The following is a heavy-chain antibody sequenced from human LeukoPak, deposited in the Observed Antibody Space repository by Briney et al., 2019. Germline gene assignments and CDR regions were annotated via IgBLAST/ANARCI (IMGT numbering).Heavy chain of an antibody. CDR1: GGSFSGYY. CDR2: INHSRST. CDR3: ARGGLYDFWSGYSVYNWFDP. V-gene: IGHV4-34*01. Sequence: SETLSLTCAVYGGSFSGYYWSWIRQPPGKGLEWIGEINHSRSTNYNPSLKSRVTISVDTSKNQFSLKLSSVTAADTAVYYCARGGLYDFWSGYSVYNWFDPWGQGTLVTVSS. J-gene: IGHJ5*02. D-gene: IGHD3-3*01.